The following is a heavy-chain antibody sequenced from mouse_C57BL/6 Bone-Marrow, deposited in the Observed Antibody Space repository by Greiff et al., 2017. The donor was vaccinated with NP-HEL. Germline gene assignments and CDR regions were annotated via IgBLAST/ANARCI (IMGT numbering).Heavy chain of an antibody. CDR2: INYVGSST. CDR1: GFTFSDYY. V-gene: IGHV5-16*01. D-gene: IGHD2-4*01. CDR3: AREGGLRRRTYAMDY. J-gene: IGHJ4*01. Sequence: VMLVESEGGLVQPGSSMKLSCTASGFTFSDYYMAWVRPVPEKGLELVANINYVGSSTYYLDSLKSRFIISRDNAKNILYLQMSSLKSEDTATYYCAREGGLRRRTYAMDYWGQGTSVTVSS.